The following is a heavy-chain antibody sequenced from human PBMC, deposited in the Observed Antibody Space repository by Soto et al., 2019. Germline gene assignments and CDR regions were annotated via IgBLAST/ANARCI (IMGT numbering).Heavy chain of an antibody. CDR2: IWYDGSNK. V-gene: IGHV3-33*01. CDR1: GFTFSSYG. J-gene: IGHJ6*02. Sequence: PGGSLRLSCAASGFTFSSYGMHWVRQAPGKGLEWVAVIWYDGSNKYYADSVKGRFTISRDNSKNTLYLQMNSLRAEDTAVYYCARDLGGSYHTRVYYYGMDVWGQGTTVTVSS. D-gene: IGHD1-26*01. CDR3: ARDLGGSYHTRVYYYGMDV.